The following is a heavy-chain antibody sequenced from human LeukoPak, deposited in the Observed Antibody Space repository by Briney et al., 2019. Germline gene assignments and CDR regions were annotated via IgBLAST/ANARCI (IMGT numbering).Heavy chain of an antibody. D-gene: IGHD3-3*01. CDR3: ASKGITIFGVAADY. CDR2: ISGSGTTI. CDR1: GFTFSDYY. J-gene: IGHJ4*02. Sequence: GSLXLSCAASGFTFSDYYMTWIRQAPGKGLEWVSYISGSGTTIYYADSVKGRFTISRDNAKNSLYLQMNSLRAEDTAVYYCASKGITIFGVAADYWGQGTLVTVSS. V-gene: IGHV3-11*04.